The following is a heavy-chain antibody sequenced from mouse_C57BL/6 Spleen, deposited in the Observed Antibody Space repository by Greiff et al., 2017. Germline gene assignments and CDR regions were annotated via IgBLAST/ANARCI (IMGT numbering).Heavy chain of an antibody. CDR1: GFTFSSYA. Sequence: EVKLVESGEGLVKPGGSLKLSCAASGFTFSSYAMSWVRQTPEKRLEWVAYISSGGDYIYYADTVKGRFTISRDNARNTLYLQMSSLKSADTAMYYCTRDQQLEDYFDYWGQGATLTVSS. V-gene: IGHV5-9-1*02. CDR2: ISSGGDYI. D-gene: IGHD3-1*01. CDR3: TRDQQLEDYFDY. J-gene: IGHJ2*01.